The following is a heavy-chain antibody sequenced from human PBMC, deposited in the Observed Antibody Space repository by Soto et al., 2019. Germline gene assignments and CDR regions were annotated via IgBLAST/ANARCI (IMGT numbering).Heavy chain of an antibody. CDR3: ARADPDVSAGY. D-gene: IGHD2-15*01. J-gene: IGHJ4*02. CDR2: ISYSGST. Sequence: SETLSLTCTVSGGSMSSHYWTWLRQPPGKGLEWIGYISYSGSTYYNPSLKSRVTISADTSRNQFSLKLSSVIAADTAVYYCARADPDVSAGYWGQGTLVTVSS. V-gene: IGHV4-59*11. CDR1: GGSMSSHY.